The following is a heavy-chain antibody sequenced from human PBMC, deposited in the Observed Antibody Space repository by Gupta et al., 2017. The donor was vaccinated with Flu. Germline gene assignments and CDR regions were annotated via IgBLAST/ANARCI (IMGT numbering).Heavy chain of an antibody. CDR2: IHDSGST. J-gene: IGHJ6*02. V-gene: IGHV4-59*01. D-gene: IGHD2-15*01. Sequence: QVQLQESGPGLVKTSETLSLTCTLSGAFICSYYRRLIRQRPGKGLDWIGYIHDSGSTSNNPSLKSRVTIAVDRSRNQFSLNLSSVTAADTAVYYCARDVALSCSGGGCYGLGGMGVWGQGTTVTVSS. CDR3: ARDVALSCSGGGCYGLGGMGV. CDR1: GAFICSYY.